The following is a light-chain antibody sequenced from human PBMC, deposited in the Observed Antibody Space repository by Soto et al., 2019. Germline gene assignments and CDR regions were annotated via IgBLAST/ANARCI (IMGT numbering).Light chain of an antibody. CDR2: GAS. Sequence: IVLTQSPDTLSLSPGETATLSCRASQSISSGYLAWYQQKPGQAPRLLMFGASARATGFPDRFSGSGSGADFPLTISRLEPEDSAVYYCHCQKYDDSPVYTFGQGTKLEIK. J-gene: IGKJ2*01. CDR3: HCQKYDDSPVYT. CDR1: QSISSGY. V-gene: IGKV3-20*01.